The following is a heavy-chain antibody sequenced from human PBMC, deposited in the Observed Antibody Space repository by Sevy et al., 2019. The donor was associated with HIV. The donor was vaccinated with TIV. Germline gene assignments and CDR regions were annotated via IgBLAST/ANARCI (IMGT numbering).Heavy chain of an antibody. CDR1: GFTFNYYG. D-gene: IGHD4-17*01. CDR2: VSGLGETT. J-gene: IGHJ4*02. V-gene: IGHV3-23*01. Sequence: GGSLRLSCLASGFTFNYYGFNWVRQAPGKGLEWVSAVSGLGETTHYADSVKGRFTISRDNSKNTLFLQMNSLRVEDTAIYYCVKDAASSRFRYGHFDYWGQGTLVTVSS. CDR3: VKDAASSRFRYGHFDY.